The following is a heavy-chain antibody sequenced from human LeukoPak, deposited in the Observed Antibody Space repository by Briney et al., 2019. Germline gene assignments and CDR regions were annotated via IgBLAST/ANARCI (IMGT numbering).Heavy chain of an antibody. D-gene: IGHD3-10*01. Sequence: GGSLRLSCVASGFMFNKYGMSWVRQAPGKGLEWVSVISGGGGRTYYGDSVKGRFTISRDNSKNTVYLQMNSLRAEDTAMYYCAKGSSAGRPYYFDYWGQGTLVTVSS. CDR3: AKGSSAGRPYYFDY. CDR2: ISGGGGRT. CDR1: GFMFNKYG. V-gene: IGHV3-23*01. J-gene: IGHJ4*02.